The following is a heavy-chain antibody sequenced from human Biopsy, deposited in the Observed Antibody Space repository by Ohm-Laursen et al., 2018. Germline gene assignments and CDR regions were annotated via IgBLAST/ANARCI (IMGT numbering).Heavy chain of an antibody. CDR2: ISYDGRNQ. V-gene: IGHV3-30*03. J-gene: IGHJ6*02. CDR1: GFTFSYHG. CDR3: ATSGAADSWGNYYGMDV. D-gene: IGHD3-16*01. Sequence: SLRLSCAASGFTFSYHGMHWVRQAPGKGLEWVAVISYDGRNQFYADSVKGRFTISRDNAKNSLSLQMNSLRADDTAVYYCATSGAADSWGNYYGMDVWGQGTTVTVSS.